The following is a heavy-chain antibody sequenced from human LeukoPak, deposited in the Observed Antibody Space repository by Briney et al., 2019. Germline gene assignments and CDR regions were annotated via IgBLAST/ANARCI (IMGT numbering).Heavy chain of an antibody. CDR2: IYYSGST. D-gene: IGHD6-19*01. J-gene: IGHJ4*02. V-gene: IGHV4-39*01. CDR1: GGSISSSSYY. Sequence: SKTLSLTCTVSGGSISSSSYYWGWIRQPPGKGLEWIGSIYYSGSTYYNPSLKSRVTISVDTSKNQFSLKLSSVTAADTAVYYCARLGAVAGTRPLPESWGQGTLVTVSS. CDR3: ARLGAVAGTRPLPES.